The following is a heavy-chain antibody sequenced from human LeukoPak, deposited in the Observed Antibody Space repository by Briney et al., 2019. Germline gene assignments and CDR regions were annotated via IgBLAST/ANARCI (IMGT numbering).Heavy chain of an antibody. CDR2: ISSSSSNT. V-gene: IGHV3-23*01. D-gene: IGHD3-10*01. CDR1: GFTFSSYA. CDR3: AKDLGYYGSGSPSLDY. J-gene: IGHJ4*02. Sequence: GGSLRLSCVVSGFTFSSYAMSWVRQAPGKGLEWVSGISSSSSNTYYADSVKGRFTISRDNSKNTVYMQMNSLGAGDTAVYYCAKDLGYYGSGSPSLDYWGQGTLVTVSS.